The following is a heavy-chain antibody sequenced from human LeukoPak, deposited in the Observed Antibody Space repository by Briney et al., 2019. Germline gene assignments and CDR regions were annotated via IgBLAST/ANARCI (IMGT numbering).Heavy chain of an antibody. J-gene: IGHJ4*02. V-gene: IGHV3-23*01. D-gene: IGHD6-19*01. Sequence: TGGSLRLSCAASGFTFSSSSYGMSWVRQAPGKGLEWVSAISGIGGSTYYADSVKGRFTISRDNSKSTLYLQMNSLRAEGTAVYYCAKVPLYSSGWFYFDYWGQGTLVTVSS. CDR2: ISGIGGST. CDR3: AKVPLYSSGWFYFDY. CDR1: GFTFSSSSYG.